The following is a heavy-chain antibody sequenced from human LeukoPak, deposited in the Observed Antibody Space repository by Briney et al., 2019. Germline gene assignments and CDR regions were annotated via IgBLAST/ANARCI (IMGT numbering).Heavy chain of an antibody. CDR3: ARDARIVGATKEGYFDY. CDR1: GGSMSSYY. V-gene: IGHV4-59*01. Sequence: SETLSLTCTVSGGSMSSYYWSWIRQPPGKGLEWIGYIYYSGNTKYNPSLKSRVTISVDTSKNQFSLKLSSVTAADTAVYYCARDARIVGATKEGYFDYWGQGTLVTVSS. D-gene: IGHD1-26*01. J-gene: IGHJ4*02. CDR2: IYYSGNT.